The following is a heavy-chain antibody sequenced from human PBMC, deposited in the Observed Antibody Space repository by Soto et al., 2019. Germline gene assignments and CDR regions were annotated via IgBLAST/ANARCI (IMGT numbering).Heavy chain of an antibody. Sequence: QVQLVQSGAEAKKPGASVKVSCKASGYTFTSYDINWVRQATGQGLEWMGWMNPNSGNTGYAQKFQGRVTMTRNTSIDTAYMELSSLRSEDTAVYYCASLLSYDFWSGYYTAHAFDIWGQGTMVTVSS. CDR2: MNPNSGNT. CDR1: GYTFTSYD. V-gene: IGHV1-8*01. D-gene: IGHD3-3*01. J-gene: IGHJ3*02. CDR3: ASLLSYDFWSGYYTAHAFDI.